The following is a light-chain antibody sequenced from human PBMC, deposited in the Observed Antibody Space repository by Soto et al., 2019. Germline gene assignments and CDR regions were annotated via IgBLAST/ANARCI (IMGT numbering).Light chain of an antibody. J-gene: IGLJ1*01. Sequence: QSVLTQPASVSGSPGQSITISCTGSNSDIGTYNYVSWYQQHPGKAPKLVISEVSNRPSGISHRFSGSKSGNAASLTISGLQAEDEATYYCSSYTSTSTLYVFGPGTKATVL. CDR3: SSYTSTSTLYV. CDR1: NSDIGTYNY. CDR2: EVS. V-gene: IGLV2-14*01.